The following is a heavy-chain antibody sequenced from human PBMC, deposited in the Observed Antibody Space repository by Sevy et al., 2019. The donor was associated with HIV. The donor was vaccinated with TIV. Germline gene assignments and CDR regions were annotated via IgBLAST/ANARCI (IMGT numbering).Heavy chain of an antibody. CDR3: TRDRTYSSGWFGNYYYDMDV. J-gene: IGHJ6*02. CDR2: INPNSGGT. D-gene: IGHD6-19*01. CDR1: GYTFTGYY. Sequence: ASVKVSCKASGYTFTGYYMLWVRQAPGQGLEWMGWINPNSGGTNYAQKFQGWVTMTRDTSITTAYMELSRLRFDDTAVYYCTRDRTYSSGWFGNYYYDMDVWGQGTTVTVSS. V-gene: IGHV1-2*04.